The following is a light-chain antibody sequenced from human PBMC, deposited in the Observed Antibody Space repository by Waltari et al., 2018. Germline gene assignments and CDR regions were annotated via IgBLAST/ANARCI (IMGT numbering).Light chain of an antibody. CDR1: SRDLGASNY. CDR2: DVY. CDR3: SSFAGTHHVV. J-gene: IGLJ2*01. Sequence: QSALTQPPSASGSPGQSVTISCTGTSRDLGASNYVSWYQQHPGKVPKLMIYDVYKRPSGVPDRFSGYKSGNTAFLTVSGLQGEDEADYYCSSFAGTHHVVFGGGTKLTVL. V-gene: IGLV2-8*01.